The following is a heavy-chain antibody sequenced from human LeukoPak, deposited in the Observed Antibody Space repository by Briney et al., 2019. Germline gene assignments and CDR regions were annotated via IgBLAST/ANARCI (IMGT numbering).Heavy chain of an antibody. D-gene: IGHD2-2*01. J-gene: IGHJ6*02. V-gene: IGHV4-59*01. Sequence: SETLSLTCTVSGGSISSYYWSWFRQPPGKGLEWIGYIYYSGSTNYNPSLKSRVTISVDTSKNQFSLKLSSVTAADTAVYYCAREEIVVVPAPKRYYGMDVWGQGTTVTVSS. CDR2: IYYSGST. CDR1: GGSISSYY. CDR3: AREEIVVVPAPKRYYGMDV.